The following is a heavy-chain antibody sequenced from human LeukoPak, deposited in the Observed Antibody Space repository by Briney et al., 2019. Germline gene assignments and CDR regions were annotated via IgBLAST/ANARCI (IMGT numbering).Heavy chain of an antibody. Sequence: SETLSLTCAVYGGSFSGYYWSWIRQPPGKGLEWIGEINHSGSTNYNPSLKSRVTISVDTSKNQFSLKLSSVTAADTAVYYCAREARYYGSGSYYNDDAFDIWGQGTMVTVSS. CDR3: AREARYYGSGSYYNDDAFDI. D-gene: IGHD3-10*01. CDR2: INHSGST. J-gene: IGHJ3*02. CDR1: GGSFSGYY. V-gene: IGHV4-34*01.